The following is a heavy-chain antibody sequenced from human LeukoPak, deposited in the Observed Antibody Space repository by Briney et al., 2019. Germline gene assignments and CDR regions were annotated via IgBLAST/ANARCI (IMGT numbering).Heavy chain of an antibody. J-gene: IGHJ5*02. V-gene: IGHV4-38-2*01. CDR1: GYSISSGYY. CDR3: ARQWGRYCSGGSCYLTSGP. Sequence: PSETLSLTCAVSGYSISSGYYWGWIRQPPGKGLEWIGSIYHSGNTYYNPSLKSRVTVSVDTSKNQFSLKLSSVTAADTAVYYCARQWGRYCSGGSCYLTSGPWGQGTLVTVSS. CDR2: IYHSGNT. D-gene: IGHD2-15*01.